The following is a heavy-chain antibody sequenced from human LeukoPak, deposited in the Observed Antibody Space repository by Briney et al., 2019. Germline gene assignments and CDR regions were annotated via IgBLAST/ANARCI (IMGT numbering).Heavy chain of an antibody. V-gene: IGHV1-18*01. J-gene: IGHJ4*02. Sequence: ASVKVFCKASGYTFFDYGVSWVRQAPGQGLEWMGWISTYGGSTNFAEKFQGRITVTTDTSTSTVYMELRSLRSDDTAVYYCARPNEKGSGYYFDYWGQGTLVTVSS. CDR2: ISTYGGST. CDR1: GYTFFDYG. D-gene: IGHD1-26*01. CDR3: ARPNEKGSGYYFDY.